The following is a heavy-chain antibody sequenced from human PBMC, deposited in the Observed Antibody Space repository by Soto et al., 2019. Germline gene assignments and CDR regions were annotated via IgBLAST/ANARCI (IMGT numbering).Heavy chain of an antibody. CDR2: IFYGGGTGVT. D-gene: IGHD4-17*01. CDR1: GDSFSTSNYY. Sequence: SETLSLTCTVSGDSFSTSNYYWGWIRQSPGKGLEWIGNIFYGGGTGVTYYNPSLKSRVIISVDTSKNQFSLKLRSITAADTAFYFCARRGGGDSLFDSWGQGKLVTVSS. V-gene: IGHV4-39*01. CDR3: ARRGGGDSLFDS. J-gene: IGHJ4*02.